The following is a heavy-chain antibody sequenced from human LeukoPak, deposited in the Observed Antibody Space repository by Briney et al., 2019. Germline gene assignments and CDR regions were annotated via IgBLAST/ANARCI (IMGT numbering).Heavy chain of an antibody. D-gene: IGHD6-19*01. CDR2: ISGDGGST. CDR1: GSTFDDYA. V-gene: IGHV3-43*02. J-gene: IGHJ4*02. CDR3: AKDGEVQAEAGTFDY. Sequence: GGSLRLSCAASGSTFDDYAMHWVRQAPGKGLEWVSLISGDGGSTYYADSVKGRFTISRDNSKNSLYLQMNSLRTEDTALYYCAKDGEVQAEAGTFDYWGQGTLVTISS.